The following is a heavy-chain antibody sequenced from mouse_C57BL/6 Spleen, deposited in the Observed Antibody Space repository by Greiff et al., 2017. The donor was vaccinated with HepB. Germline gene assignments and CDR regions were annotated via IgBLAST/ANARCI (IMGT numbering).Heavy chain of an antibody. CDR2: IRNKANGYTT. CDR3: ARSLLLSRYFDV. V-gene: IGHV7-3*01. J-gene: IGHJ1*03. CDR1: GFTFTDYY. Sequence: EVKLMESGGGLVQPGGSLSLSCAASGFTFTDYYMSWVRQPPGKALEWLGFIRNKANGYTTEYSASVKGRFTISRDNSQSILYLQMNALRAEDSATYYCARSLLLSRYFDVWGTGTTVTVSS. D-gene: IGHD2-10*01.